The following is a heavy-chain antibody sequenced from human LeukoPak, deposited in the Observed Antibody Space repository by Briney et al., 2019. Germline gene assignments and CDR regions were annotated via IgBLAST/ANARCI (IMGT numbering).Heavy chain of an antibody. CDR2: IYYSGST. CDR1: GGSISSSSYY. J-gene: IGHJ6*03. Sequence: PSETLSLTCTVSGGSISSSSYYWGWIRQPPGKGLEWIGYIYYSGSTNYNPSLKSRVTISVDTSKNQFSLKLSSVTAADTAVYYCARGLKQWLVNQYYYYMDVWGKGTTVTVPS. D-gene: IGHD6-19*01. V-gene: IGHV4-61*05. CDR3: ARGLKQWLVNQYYYYMDV.